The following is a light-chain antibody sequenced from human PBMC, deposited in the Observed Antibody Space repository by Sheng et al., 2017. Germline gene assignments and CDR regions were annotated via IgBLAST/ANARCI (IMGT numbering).Light chain of an antibody. Sequence: EIVLTQSPGTLSLSPGERATLSCRASQRVTGSYLAWYQQKPGQAPRLLMYGASSRATGIPDRFIGSESVESGTDFTLAISRLEPEDSAVYYCHQYGSSPPFTFGQGTKLEI. J-gene: IGKJ2*01. CDR1: QRVTGSY. V-gene: IGKV3-20*01. CDR2: GAS. CDR3: HQYGSSPPFT.